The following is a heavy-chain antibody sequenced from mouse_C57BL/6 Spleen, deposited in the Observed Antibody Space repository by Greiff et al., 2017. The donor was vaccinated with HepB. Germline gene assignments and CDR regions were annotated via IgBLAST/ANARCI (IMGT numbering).Heavy chain of an antibody. Sequence: EVHLVESGGGLVKPGGSLKLSCAASGFTFSSYTMSWVRQTPEKRLEWVATISGGGGNTYYPDSVKGRFTISRDNAKNTLYLQMSSLRSEDTALYYCARGAAQATWGFAYWGQGTLVTVSA. J-gene: IGHJ3*01. CDR1: GFTFSSYT. CDR3: ARGAAQATWGFAY. CDR2: ISGGGGNT. D-gene: IGHD3-2*02. V-gene: IGHV5-9*01.